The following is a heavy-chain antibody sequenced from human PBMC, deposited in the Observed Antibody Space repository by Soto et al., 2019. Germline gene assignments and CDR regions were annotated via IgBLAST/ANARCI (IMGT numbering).Heavy chain of an antibody. CDR3: VKSASGSYDLYYVDY. V-gene: IGHV3-64D*06. CDR2: ISSNGGST. J-gene: IGHJ4*02. Sequence: GGSLRLSCSASGFTFSSYAMHWVRQAPGKGLEYVSAISSNGGSTYYADSVKGRFTISRDNSKNTLYLQMSSLRAEDTAVYYCVKSASGSYDLYYVDYRGQATLLTVST. D-gene: IGHD3-10*01. CDR1: GFTFSSYA.